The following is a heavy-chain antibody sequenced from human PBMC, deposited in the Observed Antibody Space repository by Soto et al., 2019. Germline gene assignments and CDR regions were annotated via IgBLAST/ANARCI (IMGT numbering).Heavy chain of an antibody. D-gene: IGHD3-16*02. V-gene: IGHV1-18*01. CDR2: ISAYNGNT. CDR3: ARDLSRDYVWGSYRYTPDDAFDI. CDR1: GYTFTSYG. Sequence: QVQLVQSGAEVKKPGASVKVSCKASGYTFTSYGISWVRQAPGQGLEWMGWISAYNGNTNYAQKLQRSVTMTTDTSTSTAYMELRSLRSDDTAVYYCARDLSRDYVWGSYRYTPDDAFDIWGQGTMVTVSS. J-gene: IGHJ3*02.